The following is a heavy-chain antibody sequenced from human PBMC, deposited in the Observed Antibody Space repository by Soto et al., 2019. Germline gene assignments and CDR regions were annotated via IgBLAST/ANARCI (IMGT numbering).Heavy chain of an antibody. CDR1: GYTFSDSA. D-gene: IGHD1-26*01. V-gene: IGHV3-73*02. CDR3: ARLWSEREPNFDS. CDR2: IRSKANSYAT. Sequence: EVQLVESGGGLVQPGGSLKLSCAASGYTFSDSAMHWVRQAPGKGLEWVGRIRSKANSYATVYAASVKGRFTISGDDSKNTAYLQMNSLKTEDTAVYYCARLWSEREPNFDSWGQGTLVSVSS. J-gene: IGHJ4*02.